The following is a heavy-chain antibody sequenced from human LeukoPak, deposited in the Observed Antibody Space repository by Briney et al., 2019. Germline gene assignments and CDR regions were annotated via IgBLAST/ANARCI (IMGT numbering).Heavy chain of an antibody. D-gene: IGHD1-26*01. CDR3: ARADVEATHAFDI. Sequence: SETLSLTCAVYDGSFSGSYCTWIRQPPGKGLEWIGEINHSGSANYNPSLKSRVTILLDTSKNQFSLNLSSVTAADTAVYYCARADVEATHAFDIWGQGTMVTVSS. CDR1: DGSFSGSY. CDR2: INHSGSA. J-gene: IGHJ3*02. V-gene: IGHV4-34*01.